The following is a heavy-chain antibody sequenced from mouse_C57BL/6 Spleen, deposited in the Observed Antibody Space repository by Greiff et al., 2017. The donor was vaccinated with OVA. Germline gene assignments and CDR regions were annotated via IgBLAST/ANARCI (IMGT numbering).Heavy chain of an antibody. Sequence: QVQLKQPGAELVKPGASVKLSCKASGYTFTSYWMHWVKQRPGRGLEWIGRIDPNSGGTKYNEKFKSTATLTVDTPSSTAYMQLSSLTSEDSAVYYCAREGTTVVADGGYFDVWGTGTTVTVSS. J-gene: IGHJ1*03. CDR2: IDPNSGGT. CDR1: GYTFTSYW. V-gene: IGHV1-72*01. CDR3: AREGTTVVADGGYFDV. D-gene: IGHD1-1*01.